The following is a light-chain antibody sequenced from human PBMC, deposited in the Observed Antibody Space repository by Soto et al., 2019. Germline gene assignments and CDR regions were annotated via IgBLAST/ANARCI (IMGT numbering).Light chain of an antibody. CDR1: SSNIGRNT. Sequence: QSVLSQSPSAYGTPGQRVTISCSGSSSNIGRNTVHWYHQLPGTAPKLLIYSNNQRPSGVPDRFSGSKSGTSASLAISGLQSEDEADYYCAAWDDRLNGVVFGGGTKLTVL. CDR2: SNN. V-gene: IGLV1-44*01. CDR3: AAWDDRLNGVV. J-gene: IGLJ2*01.